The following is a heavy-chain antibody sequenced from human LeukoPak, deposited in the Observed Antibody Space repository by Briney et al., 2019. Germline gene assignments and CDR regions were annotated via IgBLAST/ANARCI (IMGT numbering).Heavy chain of an antibody. V-gene: IGHV3-74*01. J-gene: IGHJ3*02. CDR3: ARALVAGVTLNALDI. D-gene: IGHD2-15*01. CDR1: GFSFSSYW. CDR2: IQYDGSTT. Sequence: GGSLRLSCAASGFSFSSYWMHWLRQAPGKGLVWVARIQYDGSTTNYADSVKGRFTIPRDNAKKTLYVQMNSLRAEVTAVYYCARALVAGVTLNALDIWGRGTMVTVSS.